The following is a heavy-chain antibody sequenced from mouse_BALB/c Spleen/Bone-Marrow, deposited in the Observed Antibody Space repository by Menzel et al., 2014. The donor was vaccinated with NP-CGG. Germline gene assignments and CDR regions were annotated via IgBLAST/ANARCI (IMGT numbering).Heavy chain of an antibody. D-gene: IGHD2-1*01. V-gene: IGHV5-4*02. Sequence: EVMLVESEGGLVKPGGSLKLSCAASGFTFSDYYMYWVRQTPEKRLEWVATISDGGSYTYYPDSVKGRFTISRDNAKNNLYLQMSSLKSEDTAMYYCARDGNYAYWGQGTLVTVSA. CDR1: GFTFSDYY. CDR3: ARDGNYAY. J-gene: IGHJ3*01. CDR2: ISDGGSYT.